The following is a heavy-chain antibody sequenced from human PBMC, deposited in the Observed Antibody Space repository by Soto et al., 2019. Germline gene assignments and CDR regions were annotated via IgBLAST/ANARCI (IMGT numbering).Heavy chain of an antibody. CDR3: ARGPHIAVDHYKKYYFDY. V-gene: IGHV1-46*01. CDR2: INPSGGTT. J-gene: IGHJ4*02. D-gene: IGHD2-15*01. CDR1: GYTFTYNF. Sequence: ASVQVSCKASGYTFTYNFMHWVRQAPGQGLEWMGIINPSGGTTRAAQKFQGRVTMTRDTSTSTVYMELSSLRSEDTAVYYCARGPHIAVDHYKKYYFDYWGQGTLVTVSS.